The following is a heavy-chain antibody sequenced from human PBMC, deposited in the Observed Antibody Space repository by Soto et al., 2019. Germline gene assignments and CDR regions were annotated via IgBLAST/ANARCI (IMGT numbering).Heavy chain of an antibody. Sequence: GASVKVSCKASGYTFTSYYMHWVRQAPGQGLEWMGIINPSGGSTSYAQKFQGRVTMTRDTSTSTVYMELSSLRSEDTAVYYCARDLSAISDLYDFWSGSRPDYYYYGMDVWGQGTTVTVSS. CDR3: ARDLSAISDLYDFWSGSRPDYYYYGMDV. CDR1: GYTFTSYY. J-gene: IGHJ6*02. D-gene: IGHD3-3*01. V-gene: IGHV1-46*01. CDR2: INPSGGST.